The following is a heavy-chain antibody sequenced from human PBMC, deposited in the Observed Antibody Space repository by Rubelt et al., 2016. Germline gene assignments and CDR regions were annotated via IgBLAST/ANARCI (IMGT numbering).Heavy chain of an antibody. CDR3: ARDRIRIAARQGWYFDL. J-gene: IGHJ2*01. CDR1: GYTFTSYG. Sequence: QVQLVQSGAEVKKPGASVKVSCKASGYTFTSYGISWVRQAPGQGLEWMGWISAYNGNTNYAQNLQGRVTMTTDTATSPAYMELRSLRSDETAGNYGARDRIRIAARQGWYFDLWGRGTLVTVSS. V-gene: IGHV1-18*01. CDR2: ISAYNGNT. D-gene: IGHD6-6*01.